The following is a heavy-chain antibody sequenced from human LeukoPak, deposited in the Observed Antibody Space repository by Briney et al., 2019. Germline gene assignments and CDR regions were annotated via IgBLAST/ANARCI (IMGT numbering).Heavy chain of an antibody. CDR1: GFTFSSYN. CDR2: ITSNSSYI. V-gene: IGHV3-21*01. D-gene: IGHD1-26*01. J-gene: IGHJ6*03. Sequence: PGGSLRLSCAASGFTFSSYNMNSVRQAPGKGLEWVSSITSNSSYIYYADSVKGRFTVSRDNAKNSLYLQINSLRAEDTAVYYCARDPYSGRYGDYYYYYMDVWGKGTTVTVSS. CDR3: ARDPYSGRYGDYYYYYMDV.